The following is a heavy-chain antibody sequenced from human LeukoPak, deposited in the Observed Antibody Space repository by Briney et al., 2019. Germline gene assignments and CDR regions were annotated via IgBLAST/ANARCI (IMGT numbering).Heavy chain of an antibody. CDR2: ISGSAGTT. CDR1: GFTFSSYE. J-gene: IGHJ4*02. Sequence: GGSLRLSCAASGFTFSSYEMDWVRQAPGKGLEWVSVISGSAGTTYYADSVKGRFTISRDNSKNTLYLQMNSLRAEDTAVYYCAKMSGYGSSSGRGYYFDYWGQGTLVTVSS. D-gene: IGHD6-6*01. V-gene: IGHV3-23*01. CDR3: AKMSGYGSSSGRGYYFDY.